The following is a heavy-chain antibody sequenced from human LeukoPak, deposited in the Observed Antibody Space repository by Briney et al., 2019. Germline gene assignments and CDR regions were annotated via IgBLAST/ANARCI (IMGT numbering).Heavy chain of an antibody. V-gene: IGHV3-30*02. CDR3: AKGGPYGDYVGY. J-gene: IGHJ4*02. CDR1: GFTFSSYG. D-gene: IGHD4-17*01. CDR2: IRYDGSNR. Sequence: GGSLRLSCAASGFTFSSYGMHWVRQAPGKGLEWVAFIRYDGSNRYYADSAKGRFTISRDNSKNTLYLQMNSLRAEDTAVYYCAKGGPYGDYVGYWGQGTLVTVSS.